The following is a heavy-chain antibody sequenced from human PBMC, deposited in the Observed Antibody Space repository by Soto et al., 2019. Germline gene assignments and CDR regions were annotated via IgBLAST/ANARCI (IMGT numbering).Heavy chain of an antibody. D-gene: IGHD4-17*01. CDR3: ARLTVTAYYFDY. CDR2: IYHSGST. V-gene: IGHV4-59*12. CDR1: GGSINTYY. Sequence: QVQLQESGPGLVKPSETLSLTCTVSGGSINTYYWSWIRQPPGKGLEWIGYIYHSGSTYYNPSLKSRVTISVDRSKNQFSLKLSSVTAADTAVYYCARLTVTAYYFDYWGQGTLVTVSS. J-gene: IGHJ4*02.